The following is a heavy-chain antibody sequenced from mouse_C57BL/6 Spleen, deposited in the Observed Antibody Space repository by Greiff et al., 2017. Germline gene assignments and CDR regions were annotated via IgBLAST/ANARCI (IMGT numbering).Heavy chain of an antibody. CDR3: AKGVYDYEFYYFGY. J-gene: IGHJ2*01. CDR1: GYTFTTYP. CDR2: FHPYNDDT. Sequence: VQLQESGAELVKPGASVKMSCKASGYTFTTYPIEWMKQTHGKSLEWIGNFHPYNDDTKYNAKFKGKATLTVEKSSITVYLELSRLTSDDSAVYYGAKGVYDYEFYYFGYWGQGTTLTVAS. D-gene: IGHD2-4*01. V-gene: IGHV1-47*01.